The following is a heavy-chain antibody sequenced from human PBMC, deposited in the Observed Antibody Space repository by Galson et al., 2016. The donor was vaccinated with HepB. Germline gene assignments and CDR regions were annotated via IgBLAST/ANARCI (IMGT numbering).Heavy chain of an antibody. V-gene: IGHV3-7*01. CDR2: VKQDGSEK. CDR1: GFTFSIYW. D-gene: IGHD3-3*01. CDR3: ARWSGTRPFDY. Sequence: SLRLSCAASGFTFSIYWMSWVRQAPGKGLEWVANVKQDGSEKYYVDSVKDRFTISRDNAKNSLYLQMNSLRAEDTAVYYCARWSGTRPFDYWGQGTLVTVSS. J-gene: IGHJ4*02.